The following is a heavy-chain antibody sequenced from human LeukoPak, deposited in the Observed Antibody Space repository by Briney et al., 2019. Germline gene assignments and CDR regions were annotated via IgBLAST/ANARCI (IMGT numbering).Heavy chain of an antibody. CDR3: ARRVGRCSGGSCNWFDP. J-gene: IGHJ5*02. CDR2: IIPIFGTA. CDR1: GYTFNSYG. V-gene: IGHV1-69*06. D-gene: IGHD2-15*01. Sequence: ASVKVSCKASGYTFNSYGISWVRQAPGQGLEWMGGIIPIFGTANYAQKFQGRVTITADKSTSTAYMELSSLRSEDTAVYYCARRVGRCSGGSCNWFDPWGQGTLVTVSS.